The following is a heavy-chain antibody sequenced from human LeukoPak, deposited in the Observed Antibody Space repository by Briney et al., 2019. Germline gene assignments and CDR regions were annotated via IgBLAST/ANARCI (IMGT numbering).Heavy chain of an antibody. V-gene: IGHV4-4*07. J-gene: IGHJ4*02. D-gene: IGHD2-21*02. CDR3: ARSYCGGDCYHLDY. CDR2: IYTSGST. Sequence: SETLSLTCTVSGGSTSSYYWSWIRQPAGKGLEWIGRIYTSGSTNYNPSLKSRVTISVDTSKNQFSLKLSSVTAADTAVYYCARSYCGGDCYHLDYWGQGTLVTVSS. CDR1: GGSTSSYY.